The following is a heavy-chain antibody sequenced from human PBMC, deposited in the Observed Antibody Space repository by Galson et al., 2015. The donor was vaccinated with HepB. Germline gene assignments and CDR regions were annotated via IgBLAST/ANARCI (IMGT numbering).Heavy chain of an antibody. CDR3: ARDRGSGSAYFDY. CDR1: GFTFSSYG. V-gene: IGHV3-33*01. Sequence: SLRLSCAASGFTFSSYGMHWVRQAPGKGLEWVAVIWYDGSNKYYADSVKGRFTISRDNSKNTLYLQMNSLRAEDTAVYYCARDRGSGSAYFDYWGQGTLVTVSS. J-gene: IGHJ4*02. CDR2: IWYDGSNK. D-gene: IGHD6-19*01.